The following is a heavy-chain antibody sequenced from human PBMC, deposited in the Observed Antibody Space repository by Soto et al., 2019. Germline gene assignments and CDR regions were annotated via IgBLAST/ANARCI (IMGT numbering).Heavy chain of an antibody. Sequence: SKPLSLTCAVYGGSFSGYYWSWIRQPPGKGLEWIGEINHSGSTNYNPSLKSRVAISVDTSKNQFSLKLSSVTAADMAVYYCARGLGNTAMADYWGQVTLVTVSS. V-gene: IGHV4-34*01. CDR2: INHSGST. CDR1: GGSFSGYY. J-gene: IGHJ4*02. CDR3: ARGLGNTAMADY. D-gene: IGHD5-18*01.